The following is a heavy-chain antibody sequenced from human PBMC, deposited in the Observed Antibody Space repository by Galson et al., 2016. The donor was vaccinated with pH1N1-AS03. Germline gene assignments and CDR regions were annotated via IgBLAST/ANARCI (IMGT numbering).Heavy chain of an antibody. CDR2: MYSSGST. D-gene: IGHD4-17*01. CDR3: ANQKHYGDYGSDY. J-gene: IGHJ4*02. V-gene: IGHV4-31*03. CDR1: GGSISSGGYY. Sequence: TLSLTCTVSGGSISSGGYYWSWLRQHPGKGLEWLGYMYSSGSTYYNPFLKSRLTMSVDTSKSQFYLKVNSVTAADTAVYYCANQKHYGDYGSDYWGQGSLVTVSS.